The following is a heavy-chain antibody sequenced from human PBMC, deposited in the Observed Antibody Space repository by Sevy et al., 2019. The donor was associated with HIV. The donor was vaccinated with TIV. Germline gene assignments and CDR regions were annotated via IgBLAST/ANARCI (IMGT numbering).Heavy chain of an antibody. CDR1: GFIFSSNW. CDR2: IKQDGREK. V-gene: IGHV3-7*01. CDR3: ARDVGSGYFDY. J-gene: IGHJ4*02. D-gene: IGHD2-15*01. Sequence: GGSLRLSCAASGFIFSSNWMSWVRQAPGKGLEWVANIKQDGREKNYVDSLKGRFTISRDNSKNSLYVQMNSLRVEDTAVYYCARDVGSGYFDYWGQGTLVTVSS.